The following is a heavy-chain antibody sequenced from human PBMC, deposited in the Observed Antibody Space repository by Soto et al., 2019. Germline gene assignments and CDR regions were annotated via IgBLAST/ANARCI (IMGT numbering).Heavy chain of an antibody. CDR2: VLWNDDK. J-gene: IGHJ4*02. CDR1: GFALTISGVG. Sequence: SGPTLVNPTQTLTLTCTVSGFALTISGVGVGWIRQPPGKALEWLALVLWNDDKRYSPSLKSRLTITRDTSKNQVVLTMTNMDPMDTATYYRLDYWGQGALVTVSS. CDR3: LDY. V-gene: IGHV2-5*01.